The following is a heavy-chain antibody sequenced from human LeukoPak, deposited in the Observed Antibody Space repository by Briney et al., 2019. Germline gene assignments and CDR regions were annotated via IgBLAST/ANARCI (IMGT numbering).Heavy chain of an antibody. CDR1: GDSVSSNSAA. D-gene: IGHD2-2*02. Sequence: SQTLSLTCVISGDSVSSNSAAWNWLRQSPSRGLEWLGRTYYRSKWYKEYALSVKSRITVNPDTAKNQFSLQLNSVTSEDTAVYYCARDAPGDSTLYDYWGQGTLVTVSS. V-gene: IGHV6-1*01. CDR2: TYYRSKWYK. J-gene: IGHJ4*02. CDR3: ARDAPGDSTLYDY.